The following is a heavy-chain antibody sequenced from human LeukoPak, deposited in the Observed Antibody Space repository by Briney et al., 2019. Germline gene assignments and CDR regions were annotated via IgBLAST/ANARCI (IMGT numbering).Heavy chain of an antibody. V-gene: IGHV4-34*01. CDR1: GGSFGGYY. CDR2: INHSGST. J-gene: IGHJ5*02. D-gene: IGHD2-15*01. CDR3: ARGARVVVVAATVIWFDP. Sequence: SETLSLTCAVYGGSFGGYYWSWIRQPPGKGLEWIGEINHSGSTNYNPSLKSRVTISVDTSKNQFSLKLSSVTAADTAVYYCARGARVVVVAATVIWFDPWGQGTLVTVSS.